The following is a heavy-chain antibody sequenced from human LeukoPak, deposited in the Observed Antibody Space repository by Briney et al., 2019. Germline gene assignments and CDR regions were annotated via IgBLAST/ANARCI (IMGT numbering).Heavy chain of an antibody. D-gene: IGHD1-1*01. CDR1: GFSFSSHC. CDR2: ISSRSSDI. Sequence: GGSLRLSCAASGFSFSSHCLNWVRQAPGKGLEWVSSISSRSSDIYYAVSVKGRFTISRDNAKNSLYLQMNSLRAEDTAVYYCARDSRTTGTTSGYFDYWGQGTLVTVSS. CDR3: ARDSRTTGTTSGYFDY. V-gene: IGHV3-21*01. J-gene: IGHJ4*02.